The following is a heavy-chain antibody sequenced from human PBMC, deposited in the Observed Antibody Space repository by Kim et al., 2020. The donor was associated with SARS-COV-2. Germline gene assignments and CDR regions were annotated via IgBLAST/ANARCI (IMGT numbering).Heavy chain of an antibody. Sequence: SETLSLTCAVSGGSISSSNWWSWVRQPPGKGLEWIGEIYHSGSTNYNPSLKSRVTISVDKSKNQFSLKLSSVTAADTAVYYCARDGVGATRVAFDIWGQGTMVTVSS. CDR2: IYHSGST. CDR1: GGSISSSNW. CDR3: ARDGVGATRVAFDI. D-gene: IGHD1-26*01. J-gene: IGHJ3*02. V-gene: IGHV4-4*02.